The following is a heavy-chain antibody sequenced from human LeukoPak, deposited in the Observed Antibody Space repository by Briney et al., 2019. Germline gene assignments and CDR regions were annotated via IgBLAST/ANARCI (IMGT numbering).Heavy chain of an antibody. Sequence: GGSLRLSCVASGFTFSNYGMHWVRQAPGKGLEWVAVISLDGTNKYYADSVKGRFTISRDNSKNTLYLQMNSLTAGDTAVFYCARDRRLLYYFYYGMDVWGQGTTVTVSS. V-gene: IGHV3-30*03. CDR2: ISLDGTNK. J-gene: IGHJ6*02. CDR3: ARDRRLLYYFYYGMDV. CDR1: GFTFSNYG.